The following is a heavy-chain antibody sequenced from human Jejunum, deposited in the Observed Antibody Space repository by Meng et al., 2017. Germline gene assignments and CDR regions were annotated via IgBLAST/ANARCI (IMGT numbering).Heavy chain of an antibody. CDR2: IYHSGTT. CDR3: ARDFEALNGV. J-gene: IGHJ1*01. D-gene: IGHD2-8*01. CDR1: GDSISSSYW. Sequence: QVELQASRPGLVKPCGPLSLTCAVSGDSISSSYWRSWVRQSPGKGLEWIGEIYHSGTTNYNPSLKSRVTLSVDKSKNQFSLNLSSVTAADTAVYFCARDFEALNGVWGQGTLVTVSS. V-gene: IGHV4-4*02.